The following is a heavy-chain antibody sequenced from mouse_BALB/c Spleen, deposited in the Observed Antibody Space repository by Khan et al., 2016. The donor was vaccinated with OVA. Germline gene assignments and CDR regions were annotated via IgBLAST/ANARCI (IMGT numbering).Heavy chain of an antibody. CDR2: IHYSGTT. V-gene: IGHV3-1*02. CDR3: ARSGTTVIADWYFDV. D-gene: IGHD1-1*01. J-gene: IGHJ1*01. Sequence: EVQLQESGPDLVKPSQSLSLTCTVTGYSITSGYSWHWIRQFPGNKLEWMGYIHYSGTTYYNPSLKSRISITRDPSKNQFLLQLNPVTTEDTATYYCARSGTTVIADWYFDVWGAGPTVTVSS. CDR1: GYSITSGYS.